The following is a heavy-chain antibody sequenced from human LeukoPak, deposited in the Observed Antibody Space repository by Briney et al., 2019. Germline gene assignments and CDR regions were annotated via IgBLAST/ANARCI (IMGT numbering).Heavy chain of an antibody. CDR3: ARANCSSISCPPDY. D-gene: IGHD2-2*01. CDR1: GYTFTSYG. CDR2: ISAYNGNT. V-gene: IGHV1-18*01. Sequence: ASVKVSCKASGYTFTSYGISWVRQAPGQGLEWMGWISAYNGNTNYAQKLQGRVTMTGDTSTSTVYIELSSLRSEDTAIYYCARANCSSISCPPDYWGQGTLVTVSS. J-gene: IGHJ4*02.